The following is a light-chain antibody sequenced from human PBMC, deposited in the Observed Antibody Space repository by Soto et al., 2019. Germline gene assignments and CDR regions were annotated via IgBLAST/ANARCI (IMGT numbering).Light chain of an antibody. V-gene: IGKV1-5*03. CDR2: KAS. J-gene: IGKJ1*01. CDR3: QHSGT. CDR1: QSISSW. Sequence: DMQMNKSPSTLSACVRDRVIITCRASQSISSWLAWYQQKPGKAPKLLIYKASSLESGVPSRFSGSGSGTEFTFTISSLQTDDFATDYCQHSGTFGHGTMVDNK.